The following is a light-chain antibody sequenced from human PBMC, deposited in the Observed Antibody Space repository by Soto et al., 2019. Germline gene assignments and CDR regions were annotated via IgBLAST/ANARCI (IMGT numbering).Light chain of an antibody. CDR1: QGISNY. Sequence: DIQMTHSPSSLSASVGDRVTITCRASQGISNYLAWYQQKPGKVPKLLMYAASTLQSGVPSRFSGSGSGTDFTLTISSLQPEDVATYSCQNYNSALFTFRPGTKVDI. CDR2: AAS. CDR3: QNYNSALFT. J-gene: IGKJ3*01. V-gene: IGKV1-27*01.